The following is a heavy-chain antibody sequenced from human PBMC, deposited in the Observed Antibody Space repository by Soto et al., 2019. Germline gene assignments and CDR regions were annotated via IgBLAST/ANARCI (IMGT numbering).Heavy chain of an antibody. CDR3: ASSYSGYLDN. CDR2: IYYSGNT. V-gene: IGHV4-31*03. D-gene: IGHD3-22*01. CDR1: GDSMSSGSYY. Sequence: TLSPTCIVCGDSMSSGSYYWNWIRQHPGKGLEWIGYIYYSGNTYYNPSLKSRIVISLDTSKNQFSLNLGSVTAADTAIYYCASSYSGYLDNWGRGALVTASS. J-gene: IGHJ4*02.